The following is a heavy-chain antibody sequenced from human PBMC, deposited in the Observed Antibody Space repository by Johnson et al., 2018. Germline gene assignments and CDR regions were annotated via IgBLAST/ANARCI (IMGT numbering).Heavy chain of an antibody. Sequence: QVQLVQSGGGVVQPGRSLGLSCEASGFTFNGYGMHWVRQAPGKGLEWGAVIWFDGSNKYYADSVGGRFTISKDNAKNTLYLQMNSLRAEDTAVYYCAIVSRGYGDDYYYFYYMDVWGKGTTVTVSS. CDR2: IWFDGSNK. CDR3: AIVSRGYGDDYYYFYYMDV. J-gene: IGHJ6*03. D-gene: IGHD4-17*01. CDR1: GFTFNGYG. V-gene: IGHV3-33*03.